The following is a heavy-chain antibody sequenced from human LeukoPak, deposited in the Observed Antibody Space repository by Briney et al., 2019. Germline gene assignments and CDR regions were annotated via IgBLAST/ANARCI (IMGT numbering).Heavy chain of an antibody. D-gene: IGHD3-9*01. CDR1: GGSISNYY. J-gene: IGHJ4*02. CDR2: IYYSGTT. V-gene: IGHV4-59*12. CDR3: ARRRPYDILTGYYNGRGYYFDY. Sequence: SETLSLTCTVSGGSISNYYWSWVRQPPGKGLEWIGHIYYSGTTNYSPSLKSRVTISVDTSKNQFSLKLSSVTAADTAVYYCARRRPYDILTGYYNGRGYYFDYWGQGTLVTVSS.